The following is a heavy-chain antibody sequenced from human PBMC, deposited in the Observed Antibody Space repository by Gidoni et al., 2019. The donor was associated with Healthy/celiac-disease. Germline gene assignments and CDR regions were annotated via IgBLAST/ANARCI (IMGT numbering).Heavy chain of an antibody. CDR2: ISYDGSNK. D-gene: IGHD3-22*01. CDR1: GFTFSSYG. CDR3: AKGGTSGDSSGYYYDY. J-gene: IGHJ4*02. V-gene: IGHV3-30*18. Sequence: QVQLVESGGGVVQPGRSLRLSCAASGFTFSSYGMHWVRQAPGKGLEWVAVISYDGSNKYYADSVKGRFTISRDNSKNTLYLQMNSLRAEDTAVYYCAKGGTSGDSSGYYYDYWGQGTLVTVSS.